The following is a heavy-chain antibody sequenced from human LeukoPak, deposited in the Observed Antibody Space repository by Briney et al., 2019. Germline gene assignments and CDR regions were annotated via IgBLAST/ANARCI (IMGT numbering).Heavy chain of an antibody. CDR1: GYTFTGYY. Sequence: ASVKVSCKASGYTFTGYYMHWVRQAPGQGLEWMGRINPNSGGTNYAQKFQGRVTMTTDTSMSTAYKELSRLTSDDTAVYYCAGAGGRSWFDPWGQGTLVTVSS. J-gene: IGHJ5*02. CDR2: INPNSGGT. V-gene: IGHV1-2*02. CDR3: AGAGGRSWFDP.